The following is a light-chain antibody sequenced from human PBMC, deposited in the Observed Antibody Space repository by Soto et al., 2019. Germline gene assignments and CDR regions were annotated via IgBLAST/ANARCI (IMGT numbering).Light chain of an antibody. Sequence: EIVMTQSPATLSVSPGERATLSCRASQSVSSDLAWYQQKPGQAPRLLIYGASTRATGVPARFSGSGSRTDFTLTISSLQSDDVAVYYCQQFNNWPPTFGQGTKLEIK. CDR3: QQFNNWPPT. CDR1: QSVSSD. V-gene: IGKV3-15*01. J-gene: IGKJ2*01. CDR2: GAS.